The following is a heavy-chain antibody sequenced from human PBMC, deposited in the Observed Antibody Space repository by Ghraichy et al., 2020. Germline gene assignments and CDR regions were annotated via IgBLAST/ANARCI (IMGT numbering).Heavy chain of an antibody. V-gene: IGHV3-21*01. CDR3: AKAGNGGHNFDF. CDR1: GFTFSSYS. CDR2: ITTTGSYF. Sequence: GGSLRLSCVASGFTFSSYSMNWVRQAPGKGLEWVSSITTTGSYFYYADSVKGRFTISRDNPRNSLFLQLNSLRAEDTAVYYCAKAGNGGHNFDFWGQGTLVTVSS. J-gene: IGHJ4*02.